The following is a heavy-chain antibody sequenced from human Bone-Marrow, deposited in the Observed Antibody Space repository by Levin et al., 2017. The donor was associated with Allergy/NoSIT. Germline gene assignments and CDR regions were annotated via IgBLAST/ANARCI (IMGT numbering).Heavy chain of an antibody. CDR2: ISFDGSNE. D-gene: IGHD2-2*01. V-gene: IGHV3-30*03. CDR3: ATLEYCSSTSCPL. Sequence: GGSLRLSCAVSGFTFRNYDMHWVRQTPGKGLEWVAVISFDGSNEYYAESVKGRFTISRDNSKSTLDLQMNSLRSEDTAVYYCATLEYCSSTSCPLGGQGTVVTVSS. CDR1: GFTFRNYD. J-gene: IGHJ4*02.